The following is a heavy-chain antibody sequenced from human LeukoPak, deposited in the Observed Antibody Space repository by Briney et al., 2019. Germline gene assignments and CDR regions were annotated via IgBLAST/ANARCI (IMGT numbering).Heavy chain of an antibody. J-gene: IGHJ4*02. CDR2: IYTSGST. D-gene: IGHD4-11*01. CDR3: ARAIGDYSNNFDY. CDR1: GGSISSGSYY. Sequence: SQTLSLTCTVSGGSISSGSYYWSWIRQPAGKGLERIGRIYTSGSTNYNPSLKSRVTISVDTSKNQFSLKLSSVTAADTAVYYCARAIGDYSNNFDYWGQGTLVTVSS. V-gene: IGHV4-61*02.